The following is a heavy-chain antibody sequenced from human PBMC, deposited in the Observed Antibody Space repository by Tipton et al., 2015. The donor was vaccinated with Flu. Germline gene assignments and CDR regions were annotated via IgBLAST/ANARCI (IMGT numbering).Heavy chain of an antibody. J-gene: IGHJ4*01. D-gene: IGHD4-11*01. CDR1: GFNFRTYA. Sequence: SLRLSCAASGFNFRTYAMHWVRQAPGKGLEWVALISYDGANKYYADSVKGRFTISRDNAKNLLYLQMSNLRSDDTAVYYCARVGNYLEYSFDHWGHGTQVSVSS. CDR2: ISYDGANK. V-gene: IGHV3-30-3*01. CDR3: ARVGNYLEYSFDH.